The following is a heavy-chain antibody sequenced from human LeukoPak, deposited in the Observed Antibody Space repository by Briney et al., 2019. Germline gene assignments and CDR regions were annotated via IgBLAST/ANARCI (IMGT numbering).Heavy chain of an antibody. V-gene: IGHV3-23*01. D-gene: IGHD6-19*01. CDR2: IGGSGVST. Sequence: PGGSLRLSCAASGFTFSSYGMSWVRQAPGMGLEWVSSIGGSGVSTYYADSVKGRFTISRDNSKNTLYLQMNSLRPEDTAVYYCAPLAVADDYFDYWGQGTLVTVSS. CDR1: GFTFSSYG. CDR3: APLAVADDYFDY. J-gene: IGHJ4*02.